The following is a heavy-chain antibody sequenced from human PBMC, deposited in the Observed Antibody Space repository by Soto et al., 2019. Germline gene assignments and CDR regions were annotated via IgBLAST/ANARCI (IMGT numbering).Heavy chain of an antibody. V-gene: IGHV1-58*01. Sequence: SVKVSCKASGFTFSSSAVQWVRQARGQRLEWIGWIVLGNGNTNYAQKFQERVTITRDMSTSTAYMEVRSLTFEDTAVYYCATRIGNIGWYWLDTWGQGTLVTVSS. CDR1: GFTFSSSA. CDR2: IVLGNGNT. CDR3: ATRIGNIGWYWLDT. D-gene: IGHD6-19*01. J-gene: IGHJ5*02.